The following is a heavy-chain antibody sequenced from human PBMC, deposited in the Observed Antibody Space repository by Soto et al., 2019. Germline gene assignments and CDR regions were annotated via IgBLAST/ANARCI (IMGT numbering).Heavy chain of an antibody. CDR2: INPNSGGT. CDR1: GYTFTGYY. CDR3: ARDATGYSSGHDAFDI. D-gene: IGHD5-18*01. Sequence: ASVKVSCKASGYTFTGYYMHWVRQAPGQGLEWMGWINPNSGGTNYAQKFQGRVTMTRDTSISTAYMELSRLRSDDTAVYYCARDATGYSSGHDAFDIWGQGTMVTVSS. J-gene: IGHJ3*02. V-gene: IGHV1-2*02.